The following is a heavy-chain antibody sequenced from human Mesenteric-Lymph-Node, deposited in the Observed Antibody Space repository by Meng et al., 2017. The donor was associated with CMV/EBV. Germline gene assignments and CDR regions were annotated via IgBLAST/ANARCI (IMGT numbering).Heavy chain of an antibody. Sequence: LSLTCAASGFTFSSYAMHWVRQAPGKGLEWVAVISYDGSNKYYADSVKGRFTISRDNSKNTLYLQMNSLRAEDTAVYYCVGGMDVWGQGTTVTVSS. CDR2: ISYDGSNK. CDR3: VGGMDV. V-gene: IGHV3-30*04. J-gene: IGHJ6*02. CDR1: GFTFSSYA.